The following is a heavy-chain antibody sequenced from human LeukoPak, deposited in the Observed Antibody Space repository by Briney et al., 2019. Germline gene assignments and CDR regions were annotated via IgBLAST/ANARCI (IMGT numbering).Heavy chain of an antibody. CDR1: GGSFSGYY. CDR2: INHSGST. V-gene: IGHV4-34*01. Sequence: SETLSLTCAVYGGSFSGYYWSWIRQPPGKGLEWIGEINHSGSTNYNPSLKSRVTISIDTSKNQLSLTLRSVTAADTAVYYCARHPFATPFDYWGQGILVTVSS. D-gene: IGHD2-15*01. J-gene: IGHJ4*02. CDR3: ARHPFATPFDY.